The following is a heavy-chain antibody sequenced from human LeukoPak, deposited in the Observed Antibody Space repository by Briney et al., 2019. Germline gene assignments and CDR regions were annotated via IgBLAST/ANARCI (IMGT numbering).Heavy chain of an antibody. Sequence: PSETLSLTCAVSGVSINSTNWWSWVRQPPGKGLEWIGEIYHSGSTNYNPSLKSRVTISVDTSKNQFSLKLSPVTAADTAVYYCARFGYEFGELYVHNWFDPWGQGTLVTVSS. CDR2: IYHSGST. V-gene: IGHV4-4*02. CDR3: ARFGYEFGELYVHNWFDP. J-gene: IGHJ5*02. D-gene: IGHD3-10*01. CDR1: GVSINSTNW.